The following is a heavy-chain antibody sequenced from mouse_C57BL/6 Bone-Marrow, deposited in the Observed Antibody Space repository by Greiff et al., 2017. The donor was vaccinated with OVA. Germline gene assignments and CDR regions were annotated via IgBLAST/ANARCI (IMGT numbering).Heavy chain of an antibody. V-gene: IGHV1-50*01. CDR3: ARRRGGWFAY. CDR1: GYTFTSYW. CDR2: IDPSDSYT. Sequence: VQLQQPGAELVKPGASVKLSCKASGYTFTSYWMQWVKQRPGQGLEWIGEIDPSDSYTNYNQKFKGKATLTVDTSSSTAYMQLSSLPSEDSAVYDCARRRGGWFAYWGQGTLVTVSA. J-gene: IGHJ3*01.